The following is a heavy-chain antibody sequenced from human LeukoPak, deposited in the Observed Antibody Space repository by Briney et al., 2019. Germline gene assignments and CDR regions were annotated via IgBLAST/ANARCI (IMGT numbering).Heavy chain of an antibody. D-gene: IGHD4-17*01. CDR2: ISGSGGST. CDR1: GFSFNNYA. Sequence: GGSLRLSCAASGFSFNNYAMSWVHQAPGKGLEWVSAISGSGGSTYYADSVKGRFTISRDNSKSTLYLQMNSLRAEDTAVYYCANEIRPNDYWGQGTLVTVSS. J-gene: IGHJ4*02. V-gene: IGHV3-23*01. CDR3: ANEIRPNDY.